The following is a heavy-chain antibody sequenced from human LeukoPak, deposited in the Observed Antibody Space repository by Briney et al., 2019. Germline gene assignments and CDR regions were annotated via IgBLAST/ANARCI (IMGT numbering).Heavy chain of an antibody. Sequence: SETLSLTCTVSGGSISSSSYYWGWIRQPPGKGLEWIGSIYYSGSTYYNPSLESRVTISVDTSKNQFSLKLSSVTAADTAVYYCARGQQWLSLGAFDIWGQGTMVTVSS. CDR3: ARGQQWLSLGAFDI. V-gene: IGHV4-39*01. CDR1: GGSISSSSYY. D-gene: IGHD6-19*01. J-gene: IGHJ3*02. CDR2: IYYSGST.